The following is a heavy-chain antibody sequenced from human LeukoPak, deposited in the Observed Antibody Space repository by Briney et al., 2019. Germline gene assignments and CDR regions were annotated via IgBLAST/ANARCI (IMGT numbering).Heavy chain of an antibody. CDR3: ARSTSYHFDS. Sequence: PGGSLRLSCAASGFTVSTNYLSWVRQAPGKGLEWVSVIYAGGAAYYADYVKGRFTISRDTSNNTLILQMLSLGVEDTAVYYCARSTSYHFDSWGQGTLVTVSS. CDR2: IYAGGAA. CDR1: GFTVSTNY. J-gene: IGHJ4*02. V-gene: IGHV3-53*01. D-gene: IGHD2-2*01.